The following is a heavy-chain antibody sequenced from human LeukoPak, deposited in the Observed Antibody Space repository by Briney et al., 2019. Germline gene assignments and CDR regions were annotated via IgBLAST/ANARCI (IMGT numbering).Heavy chain of an antibody. V-gene: IGHV4-30-4*01. CDR1: GGSISSGDYY. Sequence: SETLSLTCTVSGGSISSGDYYWSWIRQPPGKGLEWIGYIYYSGSTYYNPSLKSRVTISVDTSKNQFSLKLSSVTAADTAVYYCARRGGTATQFDYWGQGTLVTVSS. D-gene: IGHD4-11*01. J-gene: IGHJ4*02. CDR3: ARRGGTATQFDY. CDR2: IYYSGST.